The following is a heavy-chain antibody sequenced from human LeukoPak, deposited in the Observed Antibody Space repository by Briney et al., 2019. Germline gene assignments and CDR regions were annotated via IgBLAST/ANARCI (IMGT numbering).Heavy chain of an antibody. CDR1: GYSINSGYY. Sequence: SETLSLTCTVSGYSINSGYYWSWIRQPPGKGLEWIGEINHSGSTNYNPSLKSRVTISVDTSKNQFSLKLSSVTAADTAVYYCARVGGSSWYPINYYYYYMDVRGKGTTVTVSS. CDR3: ARVGGSSWYPINYYYYYMDV. V-gene: IGHV4-34*01. D-gene: IGHD6-13*01. J-gene: IGHJ6*03. CDR2: INHSGST.